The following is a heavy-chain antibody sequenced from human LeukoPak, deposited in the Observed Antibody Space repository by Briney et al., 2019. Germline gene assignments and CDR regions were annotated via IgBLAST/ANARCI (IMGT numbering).Heavy chain of an antibody. D-gene: IGHD6-19*01. J-gene: IGHJ4*02. V-gene: IGHV4-34*01. CDR2: INHSGST. CDR3: ARAPGYSSGWYGARGTSRYFDY. CDR1: GVSFSGYY. Sequence: SETLSLTCAVYGVSFSGYYWSWIRQPPGKGLEWIGEINHSGSTNYNPSLKSRVTISVDTSKNQFSLKLSSVTAADTAVYYCARAPGYSSGWYGARGTSRYFDYWGQGTLVTVSS.